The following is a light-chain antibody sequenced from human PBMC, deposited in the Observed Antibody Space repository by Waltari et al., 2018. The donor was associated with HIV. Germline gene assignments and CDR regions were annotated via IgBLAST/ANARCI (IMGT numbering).Light chain of an antibody. CDR1: SSDVGGYNL. CDR2: EVS. J-gene: IGLJ2*01. V-gene: IGLV2-23*02. CDR3: CAYAGSTTYVI. Sequence: QSALTQPASGSGSPGQSITISCTGTSSDVGGYNLVSWYQQHPGKAPKLMIYEVSKRPSGVSNRFSGSKSGNTASLTISGLQAEDEADYYCCAYAGSTTYVIFGGGTKLTVL.